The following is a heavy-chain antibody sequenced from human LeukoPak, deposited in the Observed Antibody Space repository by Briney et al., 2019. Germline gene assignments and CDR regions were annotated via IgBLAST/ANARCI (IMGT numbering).Heavy chain of an antibody. CDR1: GFTFGTDW. CDR2: INSDGSSI. CDR3: GGGGYLLDY. D-gene: IGHD1-26*01. V-gene: IGHV3-74*01. J-gene: IGHJ4*02. Sequence: PGGSLRLSCAASGFTFGTDWMNWVRQAPRKGRVWVSRINSDGSSISYADSVKGRFTISRDNAKNTLYLQMNSLRAEDTAVYYCGGGGYLLDYWGQGTLVTVSS.